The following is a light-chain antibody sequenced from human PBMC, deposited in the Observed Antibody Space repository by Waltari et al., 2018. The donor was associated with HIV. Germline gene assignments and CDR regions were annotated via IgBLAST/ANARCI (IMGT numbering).Light chain of an antibody. Sequence: DIQMTQSPSTLSASVGDRVTISCRASQSIDSWLAWYQQKPGKAPNLLIYQASSLERGVPSRFSGSGSGTEFTLAISGLQPDDFATYYCQHYSSFYVTFGGGTKVDIK. CDR2: QAS. CDR1: QSIDSW. J-gene: IGKJ4*01. V-gene: IGKV1-5*03. CDR3: QHYSSFYVT.